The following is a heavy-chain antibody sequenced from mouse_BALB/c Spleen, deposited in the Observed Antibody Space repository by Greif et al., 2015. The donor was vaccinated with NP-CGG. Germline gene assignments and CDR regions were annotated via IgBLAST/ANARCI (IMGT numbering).Heavy chain of an antibody. CDR3: ARDYYGSSYGYAMDY. V-gene: IGHV1S126*01. Sequence: VQLVESGPQLVRPGASVKISCKASGYSFTSYWMHWVKQRPGQGLEWIGMIDPSDSETRLNQKFKDKATLTVDKSSSTAYMQLSSPTSEDSAVYYCARDYYGSSYGYAMDYWGQGTSVTVSS. CDR1: GYSFTSYW. D-gene: IGHD1-1*01. J-gene: IGHJ4*01. CDR2: IDPSDSET.